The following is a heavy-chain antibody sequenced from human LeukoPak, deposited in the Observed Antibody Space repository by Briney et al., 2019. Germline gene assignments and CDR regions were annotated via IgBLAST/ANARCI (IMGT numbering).Heavy chain of an antibody. Sequence: PGGSLRLSCAASGFTFSSYSMHWVRQAPGKGLEWVAVISFDGSNKYYADSVKGRFTISRDNSKNTLYLQMNSLRAEDTAVYYCAKDRAGDYYMDVWGKGTTVTISS. CDR2: ISFDGSNK. CDR1: GFTFSSYS. CDR3: AKDRAGDYYMDV. V-gene: IGHV3-30*04. D-gene: IGHD3-10*01. J-gene: IGHJ6*03.